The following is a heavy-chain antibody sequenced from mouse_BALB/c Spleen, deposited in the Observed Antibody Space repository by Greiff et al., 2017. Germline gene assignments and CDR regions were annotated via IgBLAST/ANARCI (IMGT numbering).Heavy chain of an antibody. Sequence: EVHLVESGGGLVKPGGSLKLSCAASGFTFSDYYMYWVRQTPEKRLEWVATISDGGSYTYYPDSVKGRFTISRDNAKNNLYLQMSSLKSEDTAMYYCARAPCGYAFDYWGQGTTLTVSS. CDR2: ISDGGSYT. J-gene: IGHJ2*01. CDR3: ARAPCGYAFDY. V-gene: IGHV5-4*02. CDR1: GFTFSDYY. D-gene: IGHD1-2*01.